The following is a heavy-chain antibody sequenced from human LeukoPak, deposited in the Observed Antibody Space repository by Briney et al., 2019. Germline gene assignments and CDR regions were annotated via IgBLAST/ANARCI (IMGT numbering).Heavy chain of an antibody. J-gene: IGHJ4*02. Sequence: SVKVSCKASGGTFTSYTISWVRQAPGQGLEWMGSIIPILGIANYAQKFQGRVTITADKSTSTAYMELSSLRSEDTAVYYCAADFYYYGSGAKAYFDYWGQGTLVTVSS. D-gene: IGHD3-10*01. V-gene: IGHV1-69*02. CDR3: AADFYYYGSGAKAYFDY. CDR1: GGTFTSYT. CDR2: IIPILGIA.